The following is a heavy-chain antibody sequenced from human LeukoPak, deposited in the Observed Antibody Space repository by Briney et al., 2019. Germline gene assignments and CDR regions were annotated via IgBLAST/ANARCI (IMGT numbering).Heavy chain of an antibody. CDR1: GFTDSGLTFTSDW. D-gene: IGHD1-1*01. CDR3: ASSPNWNEAEYYFEH. V-gene: IGHV3-7*01. J-gene: IGHJ4*02. Sequence: GGSLRLSWAGSGFTDSGLTFTSDWMSWVRQPPGKGLEWVANINQDTIKKYYLDSVKGRFTISRDHAKNSVYLQMNSLRAEDTAVYFCASSPNWNEAEYYFEHWGRGTLVIVSS. CDR2: INQDTIKK.